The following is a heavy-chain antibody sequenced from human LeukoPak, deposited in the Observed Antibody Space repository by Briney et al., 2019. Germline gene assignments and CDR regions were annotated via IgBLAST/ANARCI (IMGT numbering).Heavy chain of an antibody. D-gene: IGHD5-12*01. J-gene: IGHJ4*02. CDR1: GGSMSGYY. Sequence: SETLSLTCTVSGGSMSGYYWSWIRQPPGKGLEWIGHIHYSGTTNYNPSLKSRVTISLDTSRNQFSLKLRSVTTADTAVYYCARRRVYSGSGEFDFWGQGTLVTVSS. CDR3: ARRRVYSGSGEFDF. CDR2: IHYSGTT. V-gene: IGHV4-59*01.